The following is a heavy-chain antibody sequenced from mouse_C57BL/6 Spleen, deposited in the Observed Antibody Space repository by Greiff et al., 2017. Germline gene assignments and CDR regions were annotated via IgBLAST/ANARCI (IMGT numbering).Heavy chain of an antibody. Sequence: QVQLQQSGAELVRPGASVTLSCKASGYTFTDYEMHWVKQTPVHGLEWIGAIDPETGGTAYNQKFKGKAILTADKSSSTAYLELRSLTSEDSAVYYCTRRDYGSSYGYWMAYWGQGTSVTVSA. CDR1: GYTFTDYE. CDR3: TRRDYGSSYGYWMAY. D-gene: IGHD1-1*01. V-gene: IGHV1-15*01. J-gene: IGHJ4*01. CDR2: IDPETGGT.